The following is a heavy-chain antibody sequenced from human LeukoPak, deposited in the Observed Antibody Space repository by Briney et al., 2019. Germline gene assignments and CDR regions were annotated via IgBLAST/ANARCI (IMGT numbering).Heavy chain of an antibody. J-gene: IGHJ4*02. D-gene: IGHD3-22*01. CDR3: ASRIPYDSSSY. V-gene: IGHV3-74*01. CDR1: GFTFSSYW. CDR2: INSDGIST. Sequence: GGSLRLSCAASGFTFSSYWMHWVRQAPGKGLVWVSRINSDGISTTYADSVKGRFTISRDNAKDTLYLQMNSLRAEDTAVYYCASRIPYDSSSYWGQGTLVTVSS.